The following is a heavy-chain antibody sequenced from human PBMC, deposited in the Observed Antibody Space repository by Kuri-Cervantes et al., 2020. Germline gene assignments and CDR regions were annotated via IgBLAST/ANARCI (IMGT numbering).Heavy chain of an antibody. CDR2: INPNSGGT. V-gene: IGHV1-2*04. Sequence: ASVKVSCKASGYTFTGYYMHWVRQAPGQGLEWMGWINPNSGGTNYAQKFQGWVTMTRDTSISTAYMELSRLRSDNTAVYYCARDIRKYYDYIWGSYRPDAFDIWGQGTMVTVSS. D-gene: IGHD3-16*02. CDR3: ARDIRKYYDYIWGSYRPDAFDI. J-gene: IGHJ3*02. CDR1: GYTFTGYY.